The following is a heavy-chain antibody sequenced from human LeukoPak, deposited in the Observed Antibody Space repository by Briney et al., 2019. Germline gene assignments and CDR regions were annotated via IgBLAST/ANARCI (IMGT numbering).Heavy chain of an antibody. V-gene: IGHV4-59*01. J-gene: IGHJ4*02. CDR1: GGSISSYY. CDR3: ARSGYSSGMARLDY. Sequence: SETLSLTCTVSGGSISSYYWSWIRQPPRKELEWLGYIYYSGSTNYNPSLKSRVTMSVDTSKNQFSLKLSSVTAADTAVYYCARSGYSSGMARLDYWGQGTLVTVSS. CDR2: IYYSGST. D-gene: IGHD6-19*01.